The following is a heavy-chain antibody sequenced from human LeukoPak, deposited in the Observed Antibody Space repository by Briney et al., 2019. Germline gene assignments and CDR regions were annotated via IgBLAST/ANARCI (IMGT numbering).Heavy chain of an antibody. CDR1: GFTFSSYE. CDR2: ISSSGSTI. J-gene: IGHJ4*02. D-gene: IGHD4-17*01. V-gene: IGHV3-48*03. Sequence: GGSPRLSCAASGFTFSSYEMNWVRQAPGKGLEWVSYISSSGSTIYYADSVKGRFTISRDNAKNSLYLQMNSLRAEDTAVYYCARVGDYGVLYWGQGTLVTVSS. CDR3: ARVGDYGVLY.